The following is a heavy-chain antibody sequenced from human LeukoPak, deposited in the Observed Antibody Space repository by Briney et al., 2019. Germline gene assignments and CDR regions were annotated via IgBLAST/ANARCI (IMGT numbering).Heavy chain of an antibody. CDR3: ARAPLIHYYGSGSYFDY. Sequence: SETLSLTCAVYGGSFSGYYWSWIRQPPGKGLEWIGEINHSGSTNYNPSHKSRVTISVDTSKNQFSLKLSSVTAADTAVYYCARAPLIHYYGSGSYFDYWGQGTLVTVSS. J-gene: IGHJ4*02. CDR1: GGSFSGYY. D-gene: IGHD3-10*01. CDR2: INHSGST. V-gene: IGHV4-34*01.